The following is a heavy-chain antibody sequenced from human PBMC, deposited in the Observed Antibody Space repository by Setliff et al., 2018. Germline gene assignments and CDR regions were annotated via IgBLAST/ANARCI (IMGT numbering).Heavy chain of an antibody. CDR3: FGAGTCSY. D-gene: IGHD3-10*01. V-gene: IGHV4-61*10. CDR1: GGSVGSGSYY. J-gene: IGHJ4*02. Sequence: SETLSLTCIVSGGSVGSGSYYWSWIRQPAGKGLEWIGLIQSTGNTNYNPSLQSRFIISRDNAKNSLSLQMNSLRNEDTAVYYCFGAGTCSYWGQGTLVTVSS. CDR2: IQSTGNT.